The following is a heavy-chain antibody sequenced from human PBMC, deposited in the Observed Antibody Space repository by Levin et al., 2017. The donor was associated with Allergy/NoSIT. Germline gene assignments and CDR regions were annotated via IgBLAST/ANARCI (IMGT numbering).Heavy chain of an antibody. CDR2: VSPHNGGT. CDR3: ARQGSKSNHWYFDL. CDR1: GYTFADYY. D-gene: IGHD2-15*01. V-gene: IGHV1-2*02. J-gene: IGHJ2*01. Sequence: GESLKISCKTSGYTFADYYIHWVRQAPGQGLEWMGWVSPHNGGTKYGPKFQGRVTMTRDTSINTAYMDLARLRSDDTAVYYCARQGSKSNHWYFDLWGRGTLVTVSS.